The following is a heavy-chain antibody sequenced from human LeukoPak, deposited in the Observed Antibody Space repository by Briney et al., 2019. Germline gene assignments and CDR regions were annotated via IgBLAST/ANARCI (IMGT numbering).Heavy chain of an antibody. CDR1: GLTCRSYA. V-gene: IGHV3-30*01. CDR2: ISYDGSNK. CDR3: ARDPYYYDSSGYFDY. D-gene: IGHD3-22*01. Sequence: GGSLTLTVATSGLTCRSYAMDGVRQAPGKGLEWVAVISYDGSNKYYADSVKGRFTISRDNSKNTLYLQMNSLRAEDTAVYYCARDPYYYDSSGYFDYWGQGTLVTVSS. J-gene: IGHJ4*02.